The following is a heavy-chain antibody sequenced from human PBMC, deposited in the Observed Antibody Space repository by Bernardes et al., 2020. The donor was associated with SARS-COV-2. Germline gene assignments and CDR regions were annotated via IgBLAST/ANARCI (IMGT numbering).Heavy chain of an antibody. J-gene: IGHJ3*02. V-gene: IGHV3-48*02. D-gene: IGHD3-3*01. Sequence: GGSLRLSCAVSGFTFSTYAMAWVRQAPGKGLEWISHISTSGNIIYYADSVRGRFTISRDNAKKSLFLQMNSLRDDDTAVYYCGRETARSTIFGVITPGTFDMWGQGTMVTVSS. CDR2: ISTSGNII. CDR3: GRETARSTIFGVITPGTFDM. CDR1: GFTFSTYA.